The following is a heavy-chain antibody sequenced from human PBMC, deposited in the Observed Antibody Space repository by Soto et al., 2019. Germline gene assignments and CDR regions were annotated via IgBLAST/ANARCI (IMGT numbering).Heavy chain of an antibody. CDR2: ISAYNGNT. CDR3: VGSSGWPYYFDY. J-gene: IGHJ4*02. Sequence: ASVKVSCKAAGYTFTSYGISWVRQAPGQGREGMGWISAYNGNTNYAQKLQGRVTMTTDTSTSTAYMELRSLRSDDTAVYYCVGSSGWPYYFDYWGQGTLVTVPQ. D-gene: IGHD6-19*01. CDR1: GYTFTSYG. V-gene: IGHV1-18*01.